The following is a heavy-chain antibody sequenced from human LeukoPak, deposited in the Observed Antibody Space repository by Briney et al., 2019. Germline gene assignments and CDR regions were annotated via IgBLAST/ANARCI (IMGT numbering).Heavy chain of an antibody. D-gene: IGHD5-12*01. CDR3: ARDGAVGSGNEFDH. J-gene: IGHJ4*02. Sequence: GGSLRLSCGASGFTFSTYNMNWVRQAPGKGLEWVSSISSSSSDIYYADSMKGRFTISRDNAKNSVYLQMNSLRAEDTAVYYCARDGAVGSGNEFDHWGQGTLVTVSS. CDR1: GFTFSTYN. V-gene: IGHV3-21*01. CDR2: ISSSSSDI.